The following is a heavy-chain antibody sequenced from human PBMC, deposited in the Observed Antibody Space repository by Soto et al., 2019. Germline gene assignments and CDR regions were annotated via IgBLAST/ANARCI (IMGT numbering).Heavy chain of an antibody. V-gene: IGHV3-15*07. CDR3: TTGPPSTIFGVVMPDDYYYYGMDV. CDR2: IKSKTDGGTT. J-gene: IGHJ6*02. CDR1: GFTFSNAW. Sequence: EVQLVESGGGLVKPGGSLRLSCAASGFTFSNAWMNWVRQAPGKGLEWVGRIKSKTDGGTTDYAAPVKGRFTISRDDSKNTLYLQINSLKTEYTAVYYCTTGPPSTIFGVVMPDDYYYYGMDVWRQGTTVTVSS. D-gene: IGHD3-3*01.